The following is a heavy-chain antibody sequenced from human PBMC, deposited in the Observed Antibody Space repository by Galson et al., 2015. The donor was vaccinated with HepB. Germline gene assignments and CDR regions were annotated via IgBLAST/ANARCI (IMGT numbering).Heavy chain of an antibody. J-gene: IGHJ4*02. Sequence: SVKVSCKATGYTFTTYNIQWVRQAPGQGLEWMGRISPSDGAVHYAQEFQGRVTMTRDTSTSTVYMDLSSLASEDTAVYYCAREKFFTYYLDYWGQGTLVTVSS. CDR3: AREKFFTYYLDY. D-gene: IGHD3-3*01. CDR2: ISPSDGAV. V-gene: IGHV1-46*01. CDR1: GYTFTTYN.